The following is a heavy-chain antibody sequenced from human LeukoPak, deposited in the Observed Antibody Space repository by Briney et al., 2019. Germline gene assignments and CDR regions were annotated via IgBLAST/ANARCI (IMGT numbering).Heavy chain of an antibody. CDR3: AKRGVVIRVILVGFDKEAYYFDS. V-gene: IGHV3-23*01. CDR1: GITLSNYG. D-gene: IGHD3-22*01. J-gene: IGHJ4*02. Sequence: GGSLRLSCVVSGITLSNYGMSWVRQAPGKGLEWVAGISGSGGGTNYADSVRGRFTISRDNPKNTLYLQMNSLRAEDTAVYFCAKRGVVIRVILVGFDKEAYYFDSWRQGALVTVSA. CDR2: ISGSGGGT.